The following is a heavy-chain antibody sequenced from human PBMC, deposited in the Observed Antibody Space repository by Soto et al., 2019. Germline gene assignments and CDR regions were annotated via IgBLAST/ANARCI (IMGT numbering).Heavy chain of an antibody. D-gene: IGHD3-3*01. J-gene: IGHJ5*02. CDR2: IYWDGDR. Sequence: QITLKESGPTLVKPTQTLTLTCTFSGFSLSTSGAAVGWIRQPPGRALEWLALIYWDGDRRYNPSLQSRLTIDKATSRNQVALTLTSVDPADTATYYCAHRATMTIFGIIIDNGVWFDPWGQGTLVIVSS. CDR1: GFSLSTSGAA. CDR3: AHRATMTIFGIIIDNGVWFDP. V-gene: IGHV2-5*02.